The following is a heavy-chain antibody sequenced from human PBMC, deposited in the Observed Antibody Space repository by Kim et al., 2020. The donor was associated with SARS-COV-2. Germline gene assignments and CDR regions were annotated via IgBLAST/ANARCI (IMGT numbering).Heavy chain of an antibody. J-gene: IGHJ4*02. Sequence: ASVKVSCKASGYTFTSYYMHWVRQAPGQGLEWMGIINPSGGSTSYAQKFQGRVTMTRDTSTSTVYMELSSLRSEDTAVYYCARVGVAVAGKRYYFDYWGQGTLVTVSS. D-gene: IGHD6-19*01. V-gene: IGHV1-46*01. CDR3: ARVGVAVAGKRYYFDY. CDR2: INPSGGST. CDR1: GYTFTSYY.